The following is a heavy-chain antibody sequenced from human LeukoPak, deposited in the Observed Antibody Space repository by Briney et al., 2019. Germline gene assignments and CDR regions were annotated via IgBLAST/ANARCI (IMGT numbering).Heavy chain of an antibody. D-gene: IGHD6-13*01. CDR3: ARVASSWYVGWFDP. V-gene: IGHV1-69*04. J-gene: IGHJ5*02. Sequence: ASVKVSCKASGGTFSSYAISWVRQAPGQGLEWMGRIIPILGIANYAQKFQGRVTITADKSTSTAYMELSSLRSEDTAVYYCARVASSWYVGWFDPWGQGTLVTVSS. CDR1: GGTFSSYA. CDR2: IIPILGIA.